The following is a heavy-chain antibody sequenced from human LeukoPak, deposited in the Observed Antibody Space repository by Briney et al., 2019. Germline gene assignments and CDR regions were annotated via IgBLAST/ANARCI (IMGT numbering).Heavy chain of an antibody. CDR1: GYTFTSYA. J-gene: IGHJ4*02. CDR2: INAGNGNT. CDR3: ATALLGVGELLPHSDY. Sequence: ASVKVSCKASGYTFTSYAMHWVRQAPGQRLEWMGWINAGNGNTKYSQKFQGRVTMTEDTSTDTAYMELSSLRSEDTAVYYCATALLGVGELLPHSDYWGQGTLVTVSS. D-gene: IGHD3-10*01. V-gene: IGHV1-3*01.